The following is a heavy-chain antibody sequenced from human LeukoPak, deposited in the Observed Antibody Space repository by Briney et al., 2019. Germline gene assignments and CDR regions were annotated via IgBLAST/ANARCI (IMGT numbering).Heavy chain of an antibody. Sequence: GASVKVSCKASGYTFTSYHMHWVRQAPGQGLEWMGIINPSGGTTNYAQKFQGRVSMTADTSTSTAYMELRSLRSDDTAVYYCARSGRGTYYYFDLWGQGTLVTVSS. D-gene: IGHD1-26*01. J-gene: IGHJ4*02. CDR2: INPSGGTT. CDR1: GYTFTSYH. CDR3: ARSGRGTYYYFDL. V-gene: IGHV1-46*01.